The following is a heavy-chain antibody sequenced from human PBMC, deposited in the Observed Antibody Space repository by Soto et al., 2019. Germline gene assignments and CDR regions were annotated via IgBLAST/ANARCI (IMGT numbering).Heavy chain of an antibody. V-gene: IGHV4-31*03. CDR1: GGSISSGGYY. CDR3: ARASTTGDHAFDI. D-gene: IGHD1-1*01. Sequence: SETLSLTYTVSGGSISSGGYYWSWIRQHPGKGLEWIGYIYYSGSTYYNPSLKSRVTISVDTSKNQFSLKLSSVTAADTAVYYCARASTTGDHAFDIWGQGTMVTVSS. J-gene: IGHJ3*02. CDR2: IYYSGST.